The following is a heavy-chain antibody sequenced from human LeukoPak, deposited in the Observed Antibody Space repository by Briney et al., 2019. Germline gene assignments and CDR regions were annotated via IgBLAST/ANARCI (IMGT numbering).Heavy chain of an antibody. CDR2: IKQDGSEK. D-gene: IGHD3-10*01. Sequence: GALRLSCAASGFTFSSYWMSWVRQAPGKGLEWVANIKQDGSEKYYVDSVKGRFTISRDNAKNSLYLQMNSLRAEDTAVYYCARDPGSGSSIYYYYMDVWGKGTTVTVS. J-gene: IGHJ6*03. V-gene: IGHV3-7*01. CDR3: ARDPGSGSSIYYYYMDV. CDR1: GFTFSSYW.